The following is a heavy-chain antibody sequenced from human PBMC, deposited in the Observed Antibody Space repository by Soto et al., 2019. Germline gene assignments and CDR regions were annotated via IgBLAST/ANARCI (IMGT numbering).Heavy chain of an antibody. Sequence: QVQLQESGPGLVKPSQTLSLTCTVSGGSISSGGYYWSWIRQHPGKGLEWIGYIDYSGSTYYNPSLKSRVTISVYTSKNQFSLKLSSVTAADTAVYYCARGRSSTSPYPIGYWGQGTLVTVSS. CDR1: GGSISSGGYY. D-gene: IGHD2-2*01. CDR2: IDYSGST. V-gene: IGHV4-31*03. CDR3: ARGRSSTSPYPIGY. J-gene: IGHJ4*02.